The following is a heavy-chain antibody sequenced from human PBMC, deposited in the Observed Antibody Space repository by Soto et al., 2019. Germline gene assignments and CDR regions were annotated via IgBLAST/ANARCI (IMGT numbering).Heavy chain of an antibody. Sequence: ASVKVSCKTSGYTFTSYAMHWVRQAPGQRLEWMGWINVGNGNTKYSQNFQGRVTITIDTSASTAYMELSSLRSEDTAIYYCARDLGGWPDYWGQGTLVTVSS. V-gene: IGHV1-3*01. D-gene: IGHD6-19*01. CDR2: INVGNGNT. J-gene: IGHJ4*02. CDR3: ARDLGGWPDY. CDR1: GYTFTSYA.